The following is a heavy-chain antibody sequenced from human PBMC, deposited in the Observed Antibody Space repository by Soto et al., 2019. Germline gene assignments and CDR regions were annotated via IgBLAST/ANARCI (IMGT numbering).Heavy chain of an antibody. V-gene: IGHV3-21*01. CDR1: GFTFSNYS. J-gene: IGHJ6*02. CDR3: AREYTAWPLAYGLDV. D-gene: IGHD2-2*02. CDR2: IGSRSDI. Sequence: PGGSLRLSCVGYGFTFSNYSINWVRQAPGKGLEWVSSIGSRSDIYYADSVKGRFTISRDNAENSVSLQMNSLRAEDTAVYYCAREYTAWPLAYGLDVWGQGTTVTVSS.